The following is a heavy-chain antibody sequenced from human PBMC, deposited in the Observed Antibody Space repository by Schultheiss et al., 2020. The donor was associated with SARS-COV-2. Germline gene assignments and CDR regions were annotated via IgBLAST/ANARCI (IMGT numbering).Heavy chain of an antibody. CDR3: ARHYILWFGELLGNWFDP. V-gene: IGHV4-59*08. J-gene: IGHJ5*02. CDR1: GGSISSYY. CDR2: IYYSGST. Sequence: SETLSLTCTVSGGSISSYYWSWIRQPPGKGLEWIGYIYYSGSTNYNPSLKSRVTISVDTSKNQFSLKLSSVTAADTAVYYCARHYILWFGELLGNWFDPWGQGTLVTVSS. D-gene: IGHD3-10*01.